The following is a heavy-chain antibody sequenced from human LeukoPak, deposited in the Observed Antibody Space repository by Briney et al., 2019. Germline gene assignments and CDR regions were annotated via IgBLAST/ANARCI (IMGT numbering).Heavy chain of an antibody. CDR3: ARDGGRLRGGSFPAPYFDY. J-gene: IGHJ4*02. Sequence: GGSLRLSCAASGFTFNNYWMSWVRQAPGKGLEWVAVISYDGSNKYYADSVKGRFTISRDNSKNTLYLQMNSLRAEDTAVYYCARDGGRLRGGSFPAPYFDYWGQGTLVTVSS. D-gene: IGHD1-26*01. V-gene: IGHV3-30*03. CDR2: ISYDGSNK. CDR1: GFTFNNYW.